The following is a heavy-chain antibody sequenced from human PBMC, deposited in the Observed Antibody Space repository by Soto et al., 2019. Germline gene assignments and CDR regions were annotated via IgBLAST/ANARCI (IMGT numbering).Heavy chain of an antibody. J-gene: IGHJ4*02. CDR2: ISYDGSNK. CDR3: ARVDERGYSYGYSGQFDY. CDR1: GFTFSSYA. V-gene: IGHV3-30-3*01. Sequence: GGSLRLSCAASGFTFSSYAMHWVRQAPGKGLEWVAVISYDGSNKYYADSVKGRFTISRDNSKNTLYPQMNSLRTEDTAVYYCARVDERGYSYGYSGQFDYWGQGTLVTVSS. D-gene: IGHD5-18*01.